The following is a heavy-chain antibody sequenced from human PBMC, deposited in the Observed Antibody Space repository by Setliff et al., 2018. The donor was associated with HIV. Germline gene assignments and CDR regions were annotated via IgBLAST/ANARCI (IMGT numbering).Heavy chain of an antibody. Sequence: SVKVSCKASGFTFISSAMQWVRQARGQRLEWIGWIVAGSGNTNYAQKFQGRVTMTEDTSTGTAYMELSGLRSGDTAVYYCAIDVTGGWLRPMPDYWGQGALVTVSS. D-gene: IGHD2-2*01. CDR2: IVAGSGNT. CDR1: GFTFISSA. V-gene: IGHV1-58*02. CDR3: AIDVTGGWLRPMPDY. J-gene: IGHJ4*02.